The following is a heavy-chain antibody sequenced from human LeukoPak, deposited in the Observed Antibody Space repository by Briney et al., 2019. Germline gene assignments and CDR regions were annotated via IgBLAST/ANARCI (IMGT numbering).Heavy chain of an antibody. V-gene: IGHV3-21*01. Sequence: GGSLRLSCAASGFTFSSYSMNWVRQAPGKGLEWVSSISSSSSYIYYADSVKGRFTISRDNAKNSLYLQMNSLRAEDTAVYYCARDRVHYGDYEPFDYWGQGTLVTVSS. D-gene: IGHD4-17*01. CDR3: ARDRVHYGDYEPFDY. CDR2: ISSSSSYI. J-gene: IGHJ4*02. CDR1: GFTFSSYS.